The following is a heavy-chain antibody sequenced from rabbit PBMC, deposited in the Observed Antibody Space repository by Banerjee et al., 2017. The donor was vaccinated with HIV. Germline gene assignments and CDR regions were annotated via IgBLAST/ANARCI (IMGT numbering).Heavy chain of an antibody. V-gene: IGHV1S45*01. CDR3: ARSTGSYWNAFDP. Sequence: QEQLVESGGGLVKPGASLTLTCTASGFSFRSSYFMCWVRQAPGKGLEWIACIYNSSGSTYYASWAKGRFTISKTSSTTVTLQMTSLTAADTATYFCARSTGSYWNAFDPWGPGTLVTVS. CDR2: IYNSSGST. J-gene: IGHJ2*01. CDR1: GFSFRSSYF. D-gene: IGHD7-1*01.